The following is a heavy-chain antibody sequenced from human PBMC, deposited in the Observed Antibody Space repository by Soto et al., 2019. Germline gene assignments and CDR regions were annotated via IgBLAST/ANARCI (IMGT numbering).Heavy chain of an antibody. CDR1: GFTFSDYY. Sequence: GGSLRLSCAASGFTFSDYYMSWIRQAPGKGLEWVSYISSSGSTIYYADSVKGRFTISRDNARNSLYLQMNSLRAEDTAGYYCASEGDYDFWSGYYHPIAWGQGTLVTVSS. CDR3: ASEGDYDFWSGYYHPIA. CDR2: ISSSGSTI. V-gene: IGHV3-11*01. J-gene: IGHJ5*02. D-gene: IGHD3-3*01.